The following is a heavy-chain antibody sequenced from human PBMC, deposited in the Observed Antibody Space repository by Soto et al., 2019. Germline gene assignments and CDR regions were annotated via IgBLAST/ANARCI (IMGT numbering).Heavy chain of an antibody. CDR3: AKDDFTDRGDDYFDY. J-gene: IGHJ4*02. CDR2: IGASGDIT. V-gene: IGHV3-23*01. CDR1: WFSFSNFA. Sequence: GGSLILSCAGPWFSFSNFAMMCGRPPPGKGLEWVTGIGASGDITWYADSVKGRLSISRDNSKNTLYLQLNSLRFEDTAVYYCAKDDFTDRGDDYFDYWGPGTLVTVSS. D-gene: IGHD2-21*02.